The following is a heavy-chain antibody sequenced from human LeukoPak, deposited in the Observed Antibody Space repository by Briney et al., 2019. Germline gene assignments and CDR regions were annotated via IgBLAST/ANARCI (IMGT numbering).Heavy chain of an antibody. J-gene: IGHJ5*02. CDR1: GGSFSGYY. CDR2: INHSGST. D-gene: IGHD2-15*01. Sequence: SETLSLTCAVYGGSFSGYYWSWIRQPPGKGLEWMGEINHSGSTNYNPSLKSRVTISVDTSKNQFSLKLSSVTAADTAVYYCARVGCSGGSCYSGNWFDPWGQGTLVTVSS. CDR3: ARVGCSGGSCYSGNWFDP. V-gene: IGHV4-34*01.